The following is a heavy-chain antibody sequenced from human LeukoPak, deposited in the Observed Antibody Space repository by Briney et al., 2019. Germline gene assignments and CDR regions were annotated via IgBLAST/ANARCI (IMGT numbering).Heavy chain of an antibody. D-gene: IGHD2-2*01. CDR1: GFTFSSYG. CDR3: AREYCSSTSCYSYYYYYYGMDV. Sequence: PGRSVRLSCAASGFTFSSYGMHWVRQAPGKGLEWVAVIWYDGSNKYYADSVKGRFTISRDNSKNTLYLQMNSLRAEDTAVYYCAREYCSSTSCYSYYYYYYGMDVWGQGTTVTVSS. CDR2: IWYDGSNK. V-gene: IGHV3-33*01. J-gene: IGHJ6*02.